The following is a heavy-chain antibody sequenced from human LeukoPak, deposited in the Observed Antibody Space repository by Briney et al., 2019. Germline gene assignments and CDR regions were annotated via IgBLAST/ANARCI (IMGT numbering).Heavy chain of an antibody. CDR3: ARAMTTVTTLAFDI. Sequence: GGSLRLSCAASGFTFSDYYMNWIRQAPGKGLEWVSYISSSGNTIYYADSVKGRFTISRDNAKNSLYPQMNSLRAEDTAVYYCARAMTTVTTLAFDIWGQGTMVTVSS. CDR2: ISSSGNTI. CDR1: GFTFSDYY. D-gene: IGHD4-17*01. V-gene: IGHV3-11*01. J-gene: IGHJ3*02.